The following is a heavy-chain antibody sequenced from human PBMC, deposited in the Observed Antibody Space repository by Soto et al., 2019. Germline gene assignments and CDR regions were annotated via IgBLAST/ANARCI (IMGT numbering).Heavy chain of an antibody. CDR2: IIPILGIA. D-gene: IGHD6-6*01. Sequence: ASVKVSCKASGGTFSSYTISWVRQAPGQGLEWMGRIIPILGIANYAQKFQGRVTITADTSTSTAYMELRGLRSDDTAVYYCARVRQLVGYFYYYMDVWGKGTTVTVSS. CDR3: ARVRQLVGYFYYYMDV. CDR1: GGTFSSYT. V-gene: IGHV1-69*02. J-gene: IGHJ6*03.